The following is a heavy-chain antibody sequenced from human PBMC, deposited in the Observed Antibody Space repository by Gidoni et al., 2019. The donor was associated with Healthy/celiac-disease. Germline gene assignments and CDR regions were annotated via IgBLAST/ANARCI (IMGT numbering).Heavy chain of an antibody. J-gene: IGHJ6*02. D-gene: IGHD6-19*01. V-gene: IGHV4-4*07. CDR3: ARGSGNVGMDV. CDR1: GGSISSYD. CDR2: IYTRGST. Sequence: QVQLRESGPGQVKPSETLSLTCTVPGGSISSYDGSWIRQPAGKGLEWIGRIYTRGSTNYNPSLKSRVTMSVDTSKNQFSLKLSSVTAADTAVYYCARGSGNVGMDVWGQGTTVTVSS.